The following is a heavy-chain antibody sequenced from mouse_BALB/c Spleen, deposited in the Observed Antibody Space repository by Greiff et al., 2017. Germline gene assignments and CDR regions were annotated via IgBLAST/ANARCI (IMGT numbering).Heavy chain of an antibody. CDR3: ARDGSSLFDY. CDR2: IYPGDGDT. D-gene: IGHD1-1*01. Sequence: QVQLQQSGPQLVRPGASVKISCKASGYSFTSYWMHWVKQRPGQGLAWIGAIYPGDGDTRYTQKFKGKATLTADKSSSTAYMQLSSLASEDSAVYYCARDGSSLFDYWGQGTTLTVSS. J-gene: IGHJ2*01. CDR1: GYSFTSYW. V-gene: IGHV1-87*01.